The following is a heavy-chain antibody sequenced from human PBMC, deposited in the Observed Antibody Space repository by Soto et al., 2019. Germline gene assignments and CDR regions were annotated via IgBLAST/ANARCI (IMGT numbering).Heavy chain of an antibody. J-gene: IGHJ6*02. V-gene: IGHV4-31*03. CDR3: ARSTMTAPYGMDV. Sequence: SETLSLTCTVAGGSISSGGYYWSWIRQHPGKGLEWIGYIYYSGSTYYNPSLKSRVTISVDTSKNQFSLKLSSVTAADTAVYYCARSTMTAPYGMDVWGQGTTVTVSS. CDR2: IYYSGST. D-gene: IGHD3-22*01. CDR1: GGSISSGGYY.